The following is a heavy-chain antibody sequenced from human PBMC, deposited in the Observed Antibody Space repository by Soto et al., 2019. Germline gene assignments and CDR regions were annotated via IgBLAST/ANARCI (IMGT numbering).Heavy chain of an antibody. J-gene: IGHJ4*02. Sequence: SETLSLTCVVSNFSISSGYYWGWIRQSPGKGLEWIASIYRSGTTSYNPSLKSRATISVDPSKNQFSLMLTAVTAADTAVYYCARTHSGSYYSVFNYWGRGSLVTVSS. V-gene: IGHV4-38-2*01. CDR1: NFSISSGYY. CDR2: IYRSGTT. D-gene: IGHD1-26*01. CDR3: ARTHSGSYYSVFNY.